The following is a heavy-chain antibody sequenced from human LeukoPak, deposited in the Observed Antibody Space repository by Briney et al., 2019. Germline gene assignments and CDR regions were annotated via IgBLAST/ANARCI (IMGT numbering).Heavy chain of an antibody. J-gene: IGHJ4*02. CDR1: GFTLTSYA. Sequence: GESLRLSCAASGFTLTSYAMTWVRQAPGKGLEWVSGISGSGGSTYYADSVKGRFTISRDNSKNTLYLQMNSLRAEDTAVYYCAKGQSSSGLRNYFDYWGQGTLVTVSS. CDR3: AKGQSSSGLRNYFDY. CDR2: ISGSGGST. V-gene: IGHV3-23*01. D-gene: IGHD3-22*01.